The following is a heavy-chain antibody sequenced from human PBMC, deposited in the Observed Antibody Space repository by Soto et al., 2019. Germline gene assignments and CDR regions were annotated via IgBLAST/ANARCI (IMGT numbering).Heavy chain of an antibody. CDR3: AFPATADFDY. V-gene: IGHV4-4*02. J-gene: IGHJ4*02. CDR1: GGSISSNNW. CDR2: IYHSGTT. Sequence: SETLSLTCAVSGGSISSNNWWTLVRQSPGRGLEWIGEIYHSGTTNYSPSLKSRVNIAVDMSTNHLSLKLISVTAADTAVYYCAFPATADFDYWGKGILVTVSS. D-gene: IGHD6-13*01.